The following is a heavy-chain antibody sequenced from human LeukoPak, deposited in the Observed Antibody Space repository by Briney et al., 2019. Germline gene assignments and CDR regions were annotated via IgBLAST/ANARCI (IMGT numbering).Heavy chain of an antibody. V-gene: IGHV3-66*01. J-gene: IGHJ4*02. CDR2: IYSGGTT. CDR3: ARYDYGRSGFDY. Sequence: GGSLRLSCAASGFTVSTNYMTWVRQAPGKGLEGVSVIYSGGTTYYADSVKGRFSISRDNSKNTLYLQMNSLRAEDTAVYYCARYDYGRSGFDYWGRGTLVTVSS. D-gene: IGHD5-12*01. CDR1: GFTVSTNY.